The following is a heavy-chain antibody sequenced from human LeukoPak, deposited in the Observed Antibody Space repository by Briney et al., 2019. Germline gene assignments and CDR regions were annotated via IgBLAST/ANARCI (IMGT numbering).Heavy chain of an antibody. CDR3: ARRSIARGKVDVIVFDY. V-gene: IGHV4-4*07. Sequence: SETLSLTCTVSGGSISSYYWTWIRQPAGKGLEWIGRIYSSGSTNYNPSLKSRVTLSVDTSRNQFSLKLSSVTAADTAVYYCARRSIARGKVDVIVFDYWGQGALVTVSS. CDR1: GGSISSYY. D-gene: IGHD2-21*01. CDR2: IYSSGST. J-gene: IGHJ4*02.